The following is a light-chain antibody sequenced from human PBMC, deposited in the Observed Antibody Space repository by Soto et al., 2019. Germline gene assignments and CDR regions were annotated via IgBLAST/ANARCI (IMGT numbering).Light chain of an antibody. V-gene: IGKV3-15*01. CDR1: QSVSSN. CDR3: QHYNHWPYT. CDR2: GAS. J-gene: IGKJ2*01. Sequence: EIVLTQSPATLSVSPGERATLSCRASQSVSSNLAWYQQKPGQAPRLLISGASARATGIPARFSGSGSGTEFTLTISSLQSEDFAVYYCQHYNHWPYTFGQGTKLQIK.